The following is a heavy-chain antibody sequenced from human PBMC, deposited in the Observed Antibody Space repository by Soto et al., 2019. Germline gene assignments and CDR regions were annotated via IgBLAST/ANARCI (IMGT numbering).Heavy chain of an antibody. Sequence: SETLSLTCAVYGGSFSGYYWSWIRQPPGKGLEWIGEINHSGSTNYNPSLKSRVTISVDTSKNQFSLKLSSVTAADTAVYYCARVDTYYDFWSGPYGRPRFDPWGQGTLVTVSS. CDR1: GGSFSGYY. J-gene: IGHJ5*02. D-gene: IGHD3-3*01. V-gene: IGHV4-34*01. CDR3: ARVDTYYDFWSGPYGRPRFDP. CDR2: INHSGST.